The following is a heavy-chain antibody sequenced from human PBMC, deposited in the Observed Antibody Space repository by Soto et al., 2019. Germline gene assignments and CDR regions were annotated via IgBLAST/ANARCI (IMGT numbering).Heavy chain of an antibody. CDR2: ISVNGRT. D-gene: IGHD3-22*01. Sequence: GGSLRLSCAASGFTFNFYAMAWVRQAPGKGLEWVSGISVNGRTNYADSVRGRFTISRDNSKNMVFLQMDTLRAEDTALYYCTKAGGWYYYDSSGPPDASHVWGQGTMVTVSS. V-gene: IGHV3-23*01. CDR1: GFTFNFYA. CDR3: TKAGGWYYYDSSGPPDASHV. J-gene: IGHJ3*01.